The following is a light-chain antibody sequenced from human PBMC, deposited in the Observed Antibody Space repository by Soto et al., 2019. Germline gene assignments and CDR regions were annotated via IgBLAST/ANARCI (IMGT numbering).Light chain of an antibody. J-gene: IGKJ4*01. CDR3: QQRSNWPPLT. CDR1: QSASSD. Sequence: EIVLTQSPATLSLSPGERATFSCRASQSASSDLVWYQQKPGQAPRLLIYDASNRATGIPARFSGSGSGTDFTLTISSLEPEDFAVYYCQQRSNWPPLTFGGGTQVDIK. CDR2: DAS. V-gene: IGKV3-11*01.